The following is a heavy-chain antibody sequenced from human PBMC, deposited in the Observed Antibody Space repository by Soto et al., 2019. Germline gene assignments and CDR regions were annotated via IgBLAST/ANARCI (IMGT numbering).Heavy chain of an antibody. D-gene: IGHD3-3*01. CDR3: ARDQTYYDFWSGPYYYYYGMDV. V-gene: IGHV3-33*01. CDR2: IWYDGSNK. J-gene: IGHJ6*02. Sequence: GGSLRLSCAASGFTFSSYGMHWVRQAPGKGLEWVAVIWYDGSNKYYADSVKGRFTISRDNSKNTLYLQMNSLRAEDTAVYYCARDQTYYDFWSGPYYYYYGMDVWGQGTTVTVSS. CDR1: GFTFSSYG.